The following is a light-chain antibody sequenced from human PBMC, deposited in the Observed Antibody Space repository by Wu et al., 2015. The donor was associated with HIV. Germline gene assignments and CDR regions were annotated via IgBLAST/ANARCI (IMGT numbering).Light chain of an antibody. CDR1: QTISTY. J-gene: IGKJ5*01. Sequence: EIVLTQSPATLSLSPGERATLSCRASQTISTYLAWYQQKPGQAPRLLIYDASNRATGIPARFSGSGSGTDFTLTISSLEPEDFALYYCQQCTNWPLTFGHGTRLEIK. CDR3: QQCTNWPLT. V-gene: IGKV3-11*01. CDR2: DAS.